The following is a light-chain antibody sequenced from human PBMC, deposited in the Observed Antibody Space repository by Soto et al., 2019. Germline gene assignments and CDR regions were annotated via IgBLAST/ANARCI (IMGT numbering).Light chain of an antibody. Sequence: EIVMTQSPATLSVSPGERATLSSRASQSVSSNLAWYQQKPGQAPRLLIYGASTRATGIPARFSGSGSGTEFTLTISGLQSEDFAVYYCQQYNNWPPLTFGGGTKVEIK. CDR1: QSVSSN. CDR3: QQYNNWPPLT. V-gene: IGKV3-15*01. J-gene: IGKJ4*01. CDR2: GAS.